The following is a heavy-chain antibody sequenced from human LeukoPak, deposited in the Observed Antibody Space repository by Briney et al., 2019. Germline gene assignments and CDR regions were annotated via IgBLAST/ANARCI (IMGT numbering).Heavy chain of an antibody. V-gene: IGHV4-4*02. J-gene: IGHJ4*02. CDR3: ARVNINNWHSCDY. CDR2: IYHSGSP. Sequence: SETLSLTCAVSGGSISSNNWWGWVRQPPGEGLEWIGEIYHSGSPNHNPSLKSRVTISVDKSRNHFSLNLSSVTAADTAVYYCARVNINNWHSCDYWGQGTLVTVSS. CDR1: GGSISSNNW. D-gene: IGHD1-1*01.